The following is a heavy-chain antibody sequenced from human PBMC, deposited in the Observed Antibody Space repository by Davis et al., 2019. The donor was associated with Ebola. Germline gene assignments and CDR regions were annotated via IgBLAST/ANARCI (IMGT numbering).Heavy chain of an antibody. V-gene: IGHV3-21*04. CDR3: AKGAGYDILTGYTDY. D-gene: IGHD3-9*01. CDR1: GFTFSSYS. J-gene: IGHJ4*02. Sequence: PGGSLRLSCAASGFTFSSYSMNWVRQAPGKGLEWVSSISSSSSYIYYADSVKGRFTISRDNAKNSLYLQKNSLRAEDTALYYCAKGAGYDILTGYTDYWGQGTLVTVSS. CDR2: ISSSSSYI.